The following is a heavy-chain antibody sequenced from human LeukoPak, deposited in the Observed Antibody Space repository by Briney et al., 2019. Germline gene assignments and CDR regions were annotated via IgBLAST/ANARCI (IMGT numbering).Heavy chain of an antibody. CDR1: GFTFSSFA. Sequence: GGSLRLSCAASGFTFSSFAMSWVRQAPGKGLEWVSSINSGSTYTYYTESVKGRFTVSRDNAKNSLFLQMNSLRAEDTAIYYCARSLTTLTYEGYWGQGTLVTVSS. CDR2: INSGSTYT. J-gene: IGHJ4*02. D-gene: IGHD1-1*01. CDR3: ARSLTTLTYEGY. V-gene: IGHV3-21*01.